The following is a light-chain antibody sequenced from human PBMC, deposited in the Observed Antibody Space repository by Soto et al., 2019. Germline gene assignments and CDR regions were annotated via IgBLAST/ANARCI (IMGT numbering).Light chain of an antibody. CDR3: QQYGSTPLT. CDR1: QSVSRNY. V-gene: IGKV3-20*01. J-gene: IGKJ4*01. CDR2: GAS. Sequence: EIGLTQSPGTLSLSPGGIATLSFSASQSVSRNYVAWYQQKPGQAPRLLIYGASSRASGIPDRFSGSGSGADFTLSITRLEPEDFALYYCQQYGSTPLTFGGGTKVDIK.